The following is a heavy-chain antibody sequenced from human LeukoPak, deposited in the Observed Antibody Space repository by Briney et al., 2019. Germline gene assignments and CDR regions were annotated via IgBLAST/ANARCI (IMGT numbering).Heavy chain of an antibody. J-gene: IGHJ6*03. D-gene: IGHD5-12*01. V-gene: IGHV1-8*03. Sequence: ASVKVSCKASGYTFTTYDINWVQQATGQGLEWMGWVNPNSGTTGYAQKFQGRVTITRNTSISTAYMELSSLRSEDTAVYYCARSTYSGHIYYYYYMDVWGKGTTVTVSS. CDR3: ARSTYSGHIYYYYYMDV. CDR2: VNPNSGTT. CDR1: GYTFTTYD.